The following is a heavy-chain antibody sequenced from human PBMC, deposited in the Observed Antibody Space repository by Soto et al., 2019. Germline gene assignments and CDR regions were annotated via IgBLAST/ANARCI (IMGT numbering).Heavy chain of an antibody. CDR3: TRDEGRCIISTCRPFAY. D-gene: IGHD3-3*02. Sequence: SETLSLTCRVSGSSVTNNNWWSWVRQPPGKGLEWIGEIYPTGSTNYNPPLKSRVTISMDRSQNQFSLTLTSATAADTAVYYCTRDEGRCIISTCRPFAYWGQG. V-gene: IGHV4-4*02. J-gene: IGHJ4*02. CDR2: IYPTGST. CDR1: GSSVTNNNW.